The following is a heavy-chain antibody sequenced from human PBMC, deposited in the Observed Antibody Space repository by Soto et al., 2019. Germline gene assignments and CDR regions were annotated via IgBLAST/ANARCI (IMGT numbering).Heavy chain of an antibody. CDR2: TGGSGGGS. V-gene: IGHV3-23*01. J-gene: IGHJ4*02. Sequence: VQMLESGGGLAQPGESLRLSCAASGFTFSSYALSWVRQAPGKGLEWVSTTGGSGGGSFYADSVKGRFTISRDNPKNTLYLQMDSLRAEDAAVYYCARGSTAPDSWGQGTLVTVSS. CDR1: GFTFSSYA. CDR3: ARGSTAPDS. D-gene: IGHD2-8*02.